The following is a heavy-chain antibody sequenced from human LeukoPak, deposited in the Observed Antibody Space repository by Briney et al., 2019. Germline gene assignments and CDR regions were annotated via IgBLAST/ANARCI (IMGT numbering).Heavy chain of an antibody. CDR3: VKDQGTRYYYSSGSYYDH. J-gene: IGHJ4*02. V-gene: IGHV3-64D*09. CDR2: ISSNGGST. Sequence: PGGSLRLSCSTSGFTFSSYAMHWVRQAAGKGLEYVSAISSNGGSTYYADSVKGRFTISRDNSKNTLYLQMSSLRAEDTAVYYCVKDQGTRYYYSSGSYYDHWGQGTLVTVSS. D-gene: IGHD3-10*01. CDR1: GFTFSSYA.